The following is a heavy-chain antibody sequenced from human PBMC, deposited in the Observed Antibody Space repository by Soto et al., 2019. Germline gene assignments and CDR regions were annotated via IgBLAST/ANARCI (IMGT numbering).Heavy chain of an antibody. CDR1: GFTFSSNY. J-gene: IGHJ3*02. Sequence: PGGSLRLSCAASGFTFSSNYMSWVRQAPGKGLEWVSVIYSGGSTYYADSVKGRFTISRDNSKNTLYLQMNSLRAEDTAVYYCARNYDSTAGGAFDIWGQGTMVTVSS. V-gene: IGHV3-53*01. D-gene: IGHD3-22*01. CDR2: IYSGGST. CDR3: ARNYDSTAGGAFDI.